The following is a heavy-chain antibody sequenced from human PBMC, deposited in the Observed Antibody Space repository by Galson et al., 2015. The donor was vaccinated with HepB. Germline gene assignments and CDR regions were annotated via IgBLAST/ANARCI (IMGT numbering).Heavy chain of an antibody. CDR3: ARDGAGIVGATSPTQH. J-gene: IGHJ1*01. D-gene: IGHD1-26*01. CDR1: GFTFSSYW. Sequence: SLRLSCAASGFTFSSYWMSWVRQAPGKGLEWVANIKQDGSEKYYVDSVKGRFTISRDNAKNSLYLQMNSLRAEDTAVYYCARDGAGIVGATSPTQHWGQGTLVTVSS. V-gene: IGHV3-7*01. CDR2: IKQDGSEK.